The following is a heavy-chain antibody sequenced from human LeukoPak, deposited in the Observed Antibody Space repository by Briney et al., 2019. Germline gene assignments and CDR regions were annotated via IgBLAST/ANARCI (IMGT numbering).Heavy chain of an antibody. CDR2: ISGSGGST. CDR1: GFTFSSYA. CDR3: ARGDYYYDSSGYYYYYFAMDV. V-gene: IGHV3-23*01. J-gene: IGHJ6*02. D-gene: IGHD3-22*01. Sequence: GGSLRLSCAASGFTFSSYAMSWVRQAPGKGLEWVSAISGSGGSTYYADSVKGRFTISRDNSKNTLYLQMNSLRVEDTAVYYCARGDYYYDSSGYYYYYFAMDVWGQGTTVTVSS.